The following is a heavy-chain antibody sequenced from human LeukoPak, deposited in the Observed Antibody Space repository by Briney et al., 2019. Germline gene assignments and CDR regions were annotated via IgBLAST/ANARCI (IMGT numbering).Heavy chain of an antibody. J-gene: IGHJ3*02. CDR3: ARVSGRDGYTTDAFDI. D-gene: IGHD5-24*01. CDR1: GYTFTGYY. Sequence: ASVKVSCKASGYTFTGYYMHWVRQTPGQGLEWMGWINPNSGGTNYAQSFQGRVTLTRDTSISTAYMDLSRLRSDDTAVYYCARVSGRDGYTTDAFDIWGQGTMVTVSS. V-gene: IGHV1-2*02. CDR2: INPNSGGT.